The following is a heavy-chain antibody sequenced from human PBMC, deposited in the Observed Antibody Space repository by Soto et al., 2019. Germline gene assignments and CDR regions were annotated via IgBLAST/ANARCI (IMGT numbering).Heavy chain of an antibody. V-gene: IGHV3-7*01. D-gene: IGHD2-15*01. CDR2: IKQDGSEK. CDR1: GFTFSTYW. CDR3: ATHGCSGGSCHFDY. J-gene: IGHJ4*02. Sequence: EVQLVESGGGLVQPGGSLRLSCAASGFTFSTYWMTWVRQAPGKGLEWVANIKQDGSEKYYVDSVKGRFTISRDNAKNVLYLQMNSLRAEDTAVYYCATHGCSGGSCHFDYWGQGTLVTVSS.